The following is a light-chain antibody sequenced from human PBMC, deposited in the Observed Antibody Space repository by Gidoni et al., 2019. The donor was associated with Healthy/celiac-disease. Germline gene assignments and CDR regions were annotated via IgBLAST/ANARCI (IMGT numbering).Light chain of an antibody. CDR2: DVS. CDR1: SSDVGGYNY. CDR3: SSYTSSSTRV. Sequence: SVSGSPGQSITISCIGTSSDVGGYNYVSWYQQHPGKAPKLMIYDVSNRPSGVSNRFSGSKSGNTASLTISGLQAEDEADYYCSSYTSSSTRVFGGGTKLTVL. J-gene: IGLJ3*02. V-gene: IGLV2-14*04.